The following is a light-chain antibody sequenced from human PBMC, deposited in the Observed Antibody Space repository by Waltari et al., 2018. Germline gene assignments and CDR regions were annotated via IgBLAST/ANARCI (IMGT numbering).Light chain of an antibody. V-gene: IGLV6-57*03. Sequence: NFILTQTHSVSESPGKTVTISCTRSSGSIGRSYVQWYQQRPGSAPTTVIYEDYQRPSGVTERFSGSIDSSSNSAYVTISGLKPEDEADYYCQSYDNDNVVFGGGTRLTVL. J-gene: IGLJ3*02. CDR3: QSYDNDNVV. CDR2: EDY. CDR1: SGSIGRSY.